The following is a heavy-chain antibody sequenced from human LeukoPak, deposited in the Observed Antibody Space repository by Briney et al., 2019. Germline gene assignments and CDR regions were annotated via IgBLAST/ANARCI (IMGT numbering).Heavy chain of an antibody. J-gene: IGHJ4*02. V-gene: IGHV3-21*01. CDR1: GFTFSSYS. CDR2: ISSSSSYI. Sequence: GGSLRLSCAASGFTFSSYSMTWVRQAPGKGLEWVSSISSSSSYIYYADSVKGRFTISRDNAKNSLYLQMNSLRAEDTAVYYCARSPSDGWYFDYWGQGTLVTVSX. CDR3: ARSPSDGWYFDY. D-gene: IGHD5-24*01.